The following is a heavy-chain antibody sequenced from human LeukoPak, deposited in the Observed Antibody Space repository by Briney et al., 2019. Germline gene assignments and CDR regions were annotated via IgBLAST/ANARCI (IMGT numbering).Heavy chain of an antibody. CDR3: AKAGGYFDY. CDR1: GFTFSSYA. V-gene: IGHV3-30*04. J-gene: IGHJ4*02. Sequence: GRSLRLSCAASGFTFSSYAMHWVRQAPGKGLEWVAVISYDGSNKYYADSVKGRFTISRDNSKNTLYLQMNSLRAEDTAVYYCAKAGGYFDYWGQGTLVTVSS. D-gene: IGHD3-22*01. CDR2: ISYDGSNK.